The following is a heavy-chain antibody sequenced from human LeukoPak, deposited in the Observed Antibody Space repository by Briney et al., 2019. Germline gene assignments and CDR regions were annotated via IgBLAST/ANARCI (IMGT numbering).Heavy chain of an antibody. CDR3: ARTTYDSHYYFYMDV. J-gene: IGHJ6*03. CDR2: IYYSGST. D-gene: IGHD3-3*01. V-gene: IGHV4-59*01. Sequence: SETLSLTCTVSGGSISRYYWSWIRQPPGKGLEWIGYIYYSGSTNYNPSLKSRVTISVDTSKNQFSLKLRSVTAADTAVYYCARTTYDSHYYFYMDVWGKGTTVTVSS. CDR1: GGSISRYY.